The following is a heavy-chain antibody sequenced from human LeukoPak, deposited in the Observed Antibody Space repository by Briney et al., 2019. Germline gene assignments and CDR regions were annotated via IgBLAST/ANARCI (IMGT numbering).Heavy chain of an antibody. J-gene: IGHJ4*02. CDR3: SRVGFYYDSSGNNPFGY. V-gene: IGHV3-7*01. D-gene: IGHD3-22*01. CDR2: IKQDGTEN. Sequence: TGGSLRLSCAASGFTFINYWMAWARQAPGKGLEWVANIKQDGTENYYVDSVKGRFTISRDNAKNSLYLQMNSLRAEDTAVYYCSRVGFYYDSSGNNPFGYWGQGTLVTVSS. CDR1: GFTFINYW.